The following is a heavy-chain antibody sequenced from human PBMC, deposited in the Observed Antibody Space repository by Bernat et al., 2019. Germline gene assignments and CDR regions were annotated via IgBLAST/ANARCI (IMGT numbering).Heavy chain of an antibody. Sequence: EVQLVESGGGLVQPGGSLRLSCAASGFTFSSYEMNWVRQAPGKGLEWVSYISSSGSTIYYADSVKGRFTISRDNAKNSLYLQMNSRRAEDTAVYYCATKPSRRFVVWGKGTTVTVSS. J-gene: IGHJ6*04. D-gene: IGHD3-16*01. CDR3: ATKPSRRFVV. CDR1: GFTFSSYE. V-gene: IGHV3-48*03. CDR2: ISSSGSTI.